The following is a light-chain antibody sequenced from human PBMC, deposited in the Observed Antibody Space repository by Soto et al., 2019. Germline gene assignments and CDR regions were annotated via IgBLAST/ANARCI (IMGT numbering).Light chain of an antibody. CDR3: QQYGSSSWT. Sequence: EVVLTQSPGTLSLSPGERATLSCRAIQSVSSSYLAWYQQKPGQAPRLLIYGTSSRATGIPDRFSGSGSGTDFTLTISRLEPEDFAVYYCQQYGSSSWTFVQGT. J-gene: IGKJ1*01. V-gene: IGKV3-20*01. CDR1: QSVSSSY. CDR2: GTS.